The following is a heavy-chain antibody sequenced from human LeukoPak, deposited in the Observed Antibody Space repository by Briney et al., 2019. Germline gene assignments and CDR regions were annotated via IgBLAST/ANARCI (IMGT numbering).Heavy chain of an antibody. CDR2: INPNSGGT. CDR3: ARSYDSSGYFDL. V-gene: IGHV1-2*02. J-gene: IGHJ2*01. D-gene: IGHD3-22*01. CDR1: GCTFTGFY. Sequence: ASVKVSCKASGCTFTGFYMHWVRQAPGQGLEWMGWINPNSGGTNYAQKFQGRVTMTRDTSISTAYMELSRLRSDDTAVYYCARSYDSSGYFDLWGRGTLVTVSS.